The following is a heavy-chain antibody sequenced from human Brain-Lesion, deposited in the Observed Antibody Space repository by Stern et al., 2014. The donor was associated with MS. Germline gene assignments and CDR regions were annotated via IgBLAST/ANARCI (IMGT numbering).Heavy chain of an antibody. CDR3: AGEEDIRYCSGGSCTGNWFDP. J-gene: IGHJ5*02. CDR1: GGSVSSTSYA. D-gene: IGHD2-15*01. Sequence: QLVESGPGLVKPSETLSLTCTVAGGSVSSTSYAWAWIRQPPGKGLEWIGTIYYSGNTYYSPSLKSPLPISLEPAKNRFSLQLGSVTAADTAVYYCAGEEDIRYCSGGSCTGNWFDPWGQGTLVTVSS. CDR2: IYYSGNT. V-gene: IGHV4-39*02.